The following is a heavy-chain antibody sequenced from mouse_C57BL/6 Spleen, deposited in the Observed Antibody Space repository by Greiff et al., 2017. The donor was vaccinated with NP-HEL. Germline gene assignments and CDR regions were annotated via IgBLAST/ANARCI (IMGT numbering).Heavy chain of an antibody. CDR3: TRDYGNYGAMDY. D-gene: IGHD2-1*01. V-gene: IGHV5-9-1*02. CDR2: ISSGGDYI. Sequence: EVKVVESGEGLVKPGGSLKLSCAASGFTFSSYAMSWVRQTPEKRLEWVAYISSGGDYIYYADTVKGRFTISRDNARNTLYLQMSSLKSEDTAMYYCTRDYGNYGAMDYWGQGTSVTVSS. CDR1: GFTFSSYA. J-gene: IGHJ4*01.